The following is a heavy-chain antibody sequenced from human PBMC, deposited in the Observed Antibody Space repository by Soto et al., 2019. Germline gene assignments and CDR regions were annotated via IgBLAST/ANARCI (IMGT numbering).Heavy chain of an antibody. Sequence: GGSLRLSCSASGFDFKNYAMHWVRQAQGKGPEYLSGISSNGDTTYYADSVKDRITISRDNSNNAVYLQLSSLTTADTAVYHCVNGRCRTTTCYTVFLDFWGRGTLVTVSS. CDR1: GFDFKNYA. V-gene: IGHV3-64D*06. CDR3: VNGRCRTTTCYTVFLDF. CDR2: ISSNGDTT. J-gene: IGHJ4*02. D-gene: IGHD2-2*01.